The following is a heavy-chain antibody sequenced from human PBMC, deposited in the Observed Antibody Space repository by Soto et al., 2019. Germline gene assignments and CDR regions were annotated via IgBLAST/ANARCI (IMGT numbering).Heavy chain of an antibody. D-gene: IGHD4-4*01. V-gene: IGHV4-61*01. CDR1: GGSVSSGSYY. CDR2: ISSSGST. Sequence: QVQLQESGPGLVKPSETLSLTCTVSGGSVSSGSYYWSWIRQPPGKGLEWIGYISSSGSTKYNPSLKSRVAIPVDTSKNQFSLKLSSVTTADTAVYYCARDGYSNFDYWGQETLVTVSS. CDR3: ARDGYSNFDY. J-gene: IGHJ4*02.